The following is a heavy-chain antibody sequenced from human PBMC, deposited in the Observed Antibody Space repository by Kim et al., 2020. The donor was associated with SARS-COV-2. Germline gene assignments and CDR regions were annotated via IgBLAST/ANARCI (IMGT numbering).Heavy chain of an antibody. V-gene: IGHV4-61*01. CDR1: GGSVNSGSTF. D-gene: IGHD3-10*01. CDR2: IPYSGST. J-gene: IGHJ3*02. CDR3: ARDYYGSDASYVAFDI. Sequence: SETLSLTCTVSGGSVNSGSTFWNWIRQSPGKGLEWIGYIPYSGSTNYNPSLKSRVTISMDRAKNQFSLKLSSVTASDTAVYFCARDYYGSDASYVAFDIWGQGTMVTVSS.